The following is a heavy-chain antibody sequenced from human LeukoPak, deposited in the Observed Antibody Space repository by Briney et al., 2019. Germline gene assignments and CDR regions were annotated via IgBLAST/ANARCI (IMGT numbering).Heavy chain of an antibody. CDR1: GFTFSSYS. J-gene: IGHJ4*02. CDR2: ISSSSSTI. CDR3: ARDEYQLFYYFDY. V-gene: IGHV3-48*04. D-gene: IGHD2-2*01. Sequence: GGSLRLSCAASGFTFSSYSMNWVRQAPGKGLEWVSYISSSSSTIYYADSVKGRFTISRDNAKNLLYLQMNSLRAEDTAVYYCARDEYQLFYYFDYWGQGTLVTVSS.